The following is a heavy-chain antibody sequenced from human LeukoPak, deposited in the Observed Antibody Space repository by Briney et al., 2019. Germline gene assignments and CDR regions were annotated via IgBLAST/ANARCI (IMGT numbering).Heavy chain of an antibody. J-gene: IGHJ4*02. CDR2: ISYDGSNK. CDR3: ARDGYDFWSGPPPTD. Sequence: GGSLRLSCAASGFTFSSYAMYWVRQAPGKGLEWVAVISYDGSNKYYADSVKGRFTISRDNSKNTLYLQMNSLRAEDTAVYYCARDGYDFWSGPPPTDWGQGTQVTVSS. D-gene: IGHD3-3*01. CDR1: GFTFSSYA. V-gene: IGHV3-30-3*01.